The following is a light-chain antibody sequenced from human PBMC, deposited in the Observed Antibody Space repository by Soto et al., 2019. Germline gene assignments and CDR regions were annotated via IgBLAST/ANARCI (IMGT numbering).Light chain of an antibody. J-gene: IGKJ2*01. CDR2: GAS. CDR1: QSVSSSY. CDR3: QQYVSSSYT. V-gene: IGKV3-20*01. Sequence: EIVLTQSPGTLSLSPGERATLSCRASQSVSSSYLAWYQQKPGQAPRLLIFGASSRATGIPDRFSGSGSGTDFTLTISRLESEDFAVYYCQQYVSSSYTFGQGTTLEMK.